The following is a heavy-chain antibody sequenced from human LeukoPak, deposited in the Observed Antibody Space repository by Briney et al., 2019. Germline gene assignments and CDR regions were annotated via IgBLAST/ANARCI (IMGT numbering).Heavy chain of an antibody. Sequence: SVKVSCKASGGSFSSRVISWVRQAPGQGLEWMGRIIPIIGRPGYAQKFQGRVTITADKATNTAYMELTSLKSEDTAVYFCARAGGSSWYVSLYYWGQGTLVTVSS. CDR2: IIPIIGRP. CDR3: ARAGGSSWYVSLYY. V-gene: IGHV1-69*04. CDR1: GGSFSSRV. J-gene: IGHJ4*02. D-gene: IGHD6-13*01.